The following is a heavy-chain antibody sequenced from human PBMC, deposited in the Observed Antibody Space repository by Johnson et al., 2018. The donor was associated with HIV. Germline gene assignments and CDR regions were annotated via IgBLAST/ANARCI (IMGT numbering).Heavy chain of an antibody. CDR1: GFTVSGNY. D-gene: IGHD3-10*01. J-gene: IGHJ3*02. CDR2: MYSGGST. CDR3: ASGHMVRGVTHAFDI. Sequence: VQLVESGGGVVQPGRSLRLSCAASGFTVSGNYMSWVRQAPGKGLGWVSVMYSGGSTYYADSVKGRFTISRDNSKNTLYLQMNSLVAEDTAVYYCASGHMVRGVTHAFDIWGQGTMVTVSS. V-gene: IGHV3-66*01.